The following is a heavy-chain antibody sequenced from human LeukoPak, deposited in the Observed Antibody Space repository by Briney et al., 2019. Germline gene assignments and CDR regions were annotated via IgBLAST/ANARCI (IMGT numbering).Heavy chain of an antibody. J-gene: IGHJ4*02. CDR1: GGSFSGYY. V-gene: IGHV4-34*01. CDR3: ARYAPYYFDY. Sequence: PSETLSLTCAVYGGSFSGYYWSWIRQPPGKGLEWIGEINHSGSTNYNPSLKSRVTISVDTSKNQFSLKLSSVTAADTAVYYCARYAPYYFDYWGQGTLVTVSS. CDR2: INHSGST.